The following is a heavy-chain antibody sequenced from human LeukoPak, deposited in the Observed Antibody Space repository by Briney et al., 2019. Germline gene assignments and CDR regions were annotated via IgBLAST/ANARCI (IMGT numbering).Heavy chain of an antibody. CDR3: AKDTYSSSPYYFDY. V-gene: IGHV3-23*01. D-gene: IGHD6-6*01. J-gene: IGHJ4*02. CDR2: ISRSGTET. CDR1: GFTFSNYG. Sequence: GGSLRLSCAGAGFTFSNYGMSWVRQAPGKGLEWVSVISRSGTETYHADSVRGRFTISRDNAKNTLYLQMNSLRAEDTAVYYCAKDTYSSSPYYFDYWGQGTLVTVSS.